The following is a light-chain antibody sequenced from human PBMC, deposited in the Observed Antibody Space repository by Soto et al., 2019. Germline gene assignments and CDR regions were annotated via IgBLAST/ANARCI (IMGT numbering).Light chain of an antibody. CDR2: QDS. CDR3: QAWDSSTACYV. V-gene: IGLV3-1*01. J-gene: IGLJ1*01. Sequence: SYELTQPPSVSVSPGQTASITCSGDKLGDKYACWYRQKPGQSPVLVIYQDSKRPSGIPERFSGSNSGNTATLTISGTQAMDEADYYCQAWDSSTACYVFGTGTKLTVL. CDR1: KLGDKY.